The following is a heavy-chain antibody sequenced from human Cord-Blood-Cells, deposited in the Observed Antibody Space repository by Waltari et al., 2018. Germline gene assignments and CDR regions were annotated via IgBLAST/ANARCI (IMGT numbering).Heavy chain of an antibody. CDR3: ARGRHNYGSGSYYNYYYYGMDV. D-gene: IGHD3-10*01. CDR1: GGSFSGYY. CDR2: INHSGST. Sequence: QVQLQQWGAGLLKPSETLSLTCAVYGGSFSGYYWSWIRQPPAKGLEWIGEINHSGSTNYNPSLKSRVTISVDTSKNQFSLKLSSVTAADTAVYYCARGRHNYGSGSYYNYYYYGMDVWGQGTTVTVSS. J-gene: IGHJ6*02. V-gene: IGHV4-34*01.